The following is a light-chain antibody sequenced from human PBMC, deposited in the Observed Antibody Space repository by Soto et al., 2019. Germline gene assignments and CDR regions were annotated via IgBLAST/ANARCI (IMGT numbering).Light chain of an antibody. CDR3: SSYTSSRTLV. J-gene: IGLJ1*01. V-gene: IGLV2-14*01. CDR1: SSDVGAYNY. CDR2: EVS. Sequence: QAVLTPPASVSGSPGQSITISCTGTSSDVGAYNYVSWYQQHPGKAPKLMIYEVSNRPSGVSHRFSGSKSDNTASLTISGLQTDDEADYYCSSYTSSRTLVFGTGTKVTVL.